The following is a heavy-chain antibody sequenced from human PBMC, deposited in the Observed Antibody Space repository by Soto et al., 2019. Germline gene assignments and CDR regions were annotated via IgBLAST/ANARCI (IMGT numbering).Heavy chain of an antibody. V-gene: IGHV1-69*01. CDR3: AIGSTYSGEFEF. Sequence: VQLVQSGAEVKQPGSSVKVSCKASGGTFSSYTVTWVRQAPGQGLEWMGGFGPIVGTTDYSQNFQGRLTITADESATTGYMELSSLTSDDTARYYCAIGSTYSGEFEFWGQGTLVTVSS. J-gene: IGHJ4*02. CDR1: GGTFSSYT. CDR2: FGPIVGTT. D-gene: IGHD1-26*01.